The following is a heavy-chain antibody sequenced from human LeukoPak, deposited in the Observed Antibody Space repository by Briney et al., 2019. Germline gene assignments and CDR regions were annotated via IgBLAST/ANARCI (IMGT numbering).Heavy chain of an antibody. CDR1: VGSISSYY. Sequence: PSETLSLTCTVSVGSISSYYWSWIRQPPGKGLEWIGYIYYSGSTNYNPSLKSRVTISVDTSKNQFSLKLSSVTAADTAVYYCAREGVATTHYFDYWGQGTLVTVSS. V-gene: IGHV4-59*01. CDR2: IYYSGST. J-gene: IGHJ4*02. CDR3: AREGVATTHYFDY. D-gene: IGHD5-24*01.